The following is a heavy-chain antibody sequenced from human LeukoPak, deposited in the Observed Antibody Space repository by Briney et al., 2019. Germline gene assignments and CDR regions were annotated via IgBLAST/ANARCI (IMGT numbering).Heavy chain of an antibody. V-gene: IGHV4-34*01. CDR1: GGSFSGYY. CDR3: ARLMSRLWWSRSDAFDI. J-gene: IGHJ3*02. Sequence: SETLSLTCAVYGGSFSGYYWSWIRQPPGKGLERIGEINHSGSTNYNPSLKSRVTISVDTSKNQFSLKLSSVTAADTAVYYCARLMSRLWWSRSDAFDIWGQGTMVTVSS. D-gene: IGHD2-21*01. CDR2: INHSGST.